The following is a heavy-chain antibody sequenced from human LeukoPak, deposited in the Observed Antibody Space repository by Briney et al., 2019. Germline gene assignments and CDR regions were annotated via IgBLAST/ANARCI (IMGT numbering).Heavy chain of an antibody. J-gene: IGHJ6*03. CDR3: ARLAYCSNDVCYSNYYYSMDV. Sequence: GESLKISCKGSGYTFSSYWIGWVRQMPGKGLEWMGIIYPDNSDTRYSPSFQGQVTISADKSISTAYLQWSSLKASDTAMYYCARLAYCSNDVCYSNYYYSMDVWGKGTTVTVSS. CDR1: GYTFSSYW. V-gene: IGHV5-51*01. CDR2: IYPDNSDT. D-gene: IGHD2-8*01.